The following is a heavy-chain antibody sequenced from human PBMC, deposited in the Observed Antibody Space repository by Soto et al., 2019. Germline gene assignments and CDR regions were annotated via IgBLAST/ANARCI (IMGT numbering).Heavy chain of an antibody. CDR1: GFTFTDFY. CDR3: AGWGGHDYNY. CDR2: IRPDGSET. J-gene: IGHJ4*02. D-gene: IGHD4-4*01. Sequence: EVQLVQSGGGLVQPGGSLRLSCVGSGFTFTDFYMNWVRQAPGKGLEWVANIRPDGSETNYVESVKGRFTTSRDNAKNSLFPQMNRLRADDTGVYYCAGWGGHDYNYWGQGILVSVSS. V-gene: IGHV3-7*03.